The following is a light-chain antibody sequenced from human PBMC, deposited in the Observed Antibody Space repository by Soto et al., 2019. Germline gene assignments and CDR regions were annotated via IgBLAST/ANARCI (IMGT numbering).Light chain of an antibody. CDR3: HQYNNWPPWT. J-gene: IGKJ1*01. Sequence: EIVMTQSPATLSVSPGERATLSCRASQSVSSNLAWYQQKPGQAPRLLIYGASTRATGIPARFSGSGSGTEFTLTNSSLQAEDFAVYYCHQYNNWPPWTFGQGTKGEIK. CDR2: GAS. V-gene: IGKV3-15*01. CDR1: QSVSSN.